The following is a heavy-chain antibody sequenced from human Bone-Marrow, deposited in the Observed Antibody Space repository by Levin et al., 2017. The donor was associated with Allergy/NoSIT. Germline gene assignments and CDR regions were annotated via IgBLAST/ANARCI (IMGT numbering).Heavy chain of an antibody. Sequence: GESLKISCATSGFTFSSYAMSWVRQAPGKGLEWVSAISGSGGSTYYADSVKGRFTISRDNSKNTLYLQMNSLRAEDTAVYYGAKVITMVRGVISPHDYWGQGTLVTVSS. CDR3: AKVITMVRGVISPHDY. J-gene: IGHJ4*02. D-gene: IGHD3-10*01. CDR2: ISGSGGST. CDR1: GFTFSSYA. V-gene: IGHV3-23*01.